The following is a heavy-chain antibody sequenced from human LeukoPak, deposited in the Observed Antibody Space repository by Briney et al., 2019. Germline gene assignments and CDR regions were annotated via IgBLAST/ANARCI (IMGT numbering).Heavy chain of an antibody. J-gene: IGHJ4*02. CDR3: ARDGGVSGYDLLDY. D-gene: IGHD5-12*01. V-gene: IGHV3-7*01. CDR2: INQDGSEK. Sequence: QPGGSLRLSCAASEFTFSSFWMTWVRQAPGKGLEWVANINQDGSEKYYVDSVKGRFTISRDNAKNSVYLQMNSLRAEDTAVYYCARDGGVSGYDLLDYWGQGTLVTVSS. CDR1: EFTFSSFW.